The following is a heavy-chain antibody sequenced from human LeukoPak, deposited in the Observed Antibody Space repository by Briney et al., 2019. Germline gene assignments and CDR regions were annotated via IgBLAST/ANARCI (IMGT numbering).Heavy chain of an antibody. CDR2: IYYSGST. V-gene: IGHV4-59*08. CDR3: ARLVDSSSWYKGFDP. CDR1: GGSISSYY. D-gene: IGHD6-13*01. Sequence: SETLSLTCTVSGGSISSYYWSWIRQPPGNGLEWIGYIYYSGSTNYNPSLKSRVTISVDTSKNQFSLKLSSVTAADTAVYYCARLVDSSSWYKGFDPWGQGTLVTVSS. J-gene: IGHJ5*02.